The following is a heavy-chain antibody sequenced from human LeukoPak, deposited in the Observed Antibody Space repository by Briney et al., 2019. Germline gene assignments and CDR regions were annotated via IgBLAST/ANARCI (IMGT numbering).Heavy chain of an antibody. CDR3: ARNKRDFGLRFAP. V-gene: IGHV4-4*07. CDR2: IYTSGST. D-gene: IGHD3-16*01. Sequence: PSETLSLTRTVSGGSISSYYWSWIRQPAGKGLEWIGRIYTSGSTNYNPSLKSRVTMSVDTSKNQFSLKLSSVTAADTAVYYCARNKRDFGLRFAPWSQGPLVTVSS. J-gene: IGHJ5*02. CDR1: GGSISSYY.